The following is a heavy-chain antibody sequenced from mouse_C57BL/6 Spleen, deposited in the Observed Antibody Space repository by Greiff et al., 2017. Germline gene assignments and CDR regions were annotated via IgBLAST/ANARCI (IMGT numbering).Heavy chain of an antibody. V-gene: IGHV10-1*01. CDR3: VRGYYDYDTAWFAY. J-gene: IGHJ3*01. D-gene: IGHD2-4*01. CDR1: GFSFNTYA. CDR2: IRSKSNNYAT. Sequence: EVNVVESGGGLVQPKGSLKLSCAASGFSFNTYAMNWVRQAPGKGLEWVARIRSKSNNYATYYADSVKDRFTISRDDSESMLYLQMNNLKTEDTAMYYCVRGYYDYDTAWFAYWGQGTLVTVSA.